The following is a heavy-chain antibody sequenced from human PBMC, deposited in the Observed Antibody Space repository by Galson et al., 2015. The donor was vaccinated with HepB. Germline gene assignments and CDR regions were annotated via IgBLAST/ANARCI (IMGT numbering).Heavy chain of an antibody. J-gene: IGHJ4*02. V-gene: IGHV3-30*18. Sequence: PLRLSCAASGFIFSNYGMHWVRQAPGKGLEWVALISHDKRNKYYSDSVEGRFTVSRDNFKNTLHLQMNSLRVEDTAVYYRAKEFPPYYGFWSGHQKWGQGTQVTVSP. CDR1: GFIFSNYG. CDR2: ISHDKRNK. CDR3: AKEFPPYYGFWSGHQK. D-gene: IGHD3-3*01.